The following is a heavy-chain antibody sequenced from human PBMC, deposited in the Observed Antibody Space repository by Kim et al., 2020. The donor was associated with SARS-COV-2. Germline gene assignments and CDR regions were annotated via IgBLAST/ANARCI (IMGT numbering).Heavy chain of an antibody. CDR2: IYYSGST. Sequence: SETLSLTCTVSGGSISSGGYYWSWIRQHPGKGLEWIGYIYYSGSTYYNPSLKSRVTISVDTSKNQFSLKLSSVTAADTAVYYCARGSSLVGGYYFDYWGQGTLVTVSS. V-gene: IGHV4-31*03. J-gene: IGHJ4*02. CDR1: GGSISSGGYY. D-gene: IGHD2-8*02. CDR3: ARGSSLVGGYYFDY.